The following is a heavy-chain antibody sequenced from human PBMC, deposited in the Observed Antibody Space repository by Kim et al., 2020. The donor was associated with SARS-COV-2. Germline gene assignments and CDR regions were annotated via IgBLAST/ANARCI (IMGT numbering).Heavy chain of an antibody. Sequence: KLQGRVTMTTDTSTSTAYMELRSLRSDDTAVYYCARDAVVVPAAIRHFDYWGQGTLVTVSS. CDR3: ARDAVVVPAAIRHFDY. V-gene: IGHV1-18*01. J-gene: IGHJ4*02. D-gene: IGHD2-2*02.